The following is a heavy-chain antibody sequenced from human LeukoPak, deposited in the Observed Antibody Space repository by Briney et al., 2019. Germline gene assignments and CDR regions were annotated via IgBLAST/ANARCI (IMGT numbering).Heavy chain of an antibody. Sequence: SETLSLTCTVSGGSISSGRYYWSWIRQPPGKRLEWIGYISYSGSTNYNHSLKSRVTISVDTSKNQFSLKLSSVTAADTAVYYCARAVSSVVVIPFWGQGTLVTVSS. D-gene: IGHD3-22*01. V-gene: IGHV4-61*01. J-gene: IGHJ4*02. CDR3: ARAVSSVVVIPF. CDR2: ISYSGST. CDR1: GGSISSGRYY.